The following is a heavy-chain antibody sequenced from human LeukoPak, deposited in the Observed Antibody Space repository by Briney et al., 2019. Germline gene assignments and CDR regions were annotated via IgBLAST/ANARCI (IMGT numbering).Heavy chain of an antibody. D-gene: IGHD3-22*01. V-gene: IGHV4-30-4*01. CDR2: IYYSGST. J-gene: IGHJ3*02. CDR1: GGSISSGDYY. Sequence: PSETLSLTCTVSGGSISSGDYYWSWIRQPPGKGLEWIGYIYYSGSTYYNPSPKSRVTISVDTSKNQFSLKLSSVTAADTAVYYCARDLYRDSTGWDAFDIWGQGTMVTVSS. CDR3: ARDLYRDSTGWDAFDI.